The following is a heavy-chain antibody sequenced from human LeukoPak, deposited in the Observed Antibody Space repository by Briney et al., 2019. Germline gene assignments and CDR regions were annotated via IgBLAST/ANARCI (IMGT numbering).Heavy chain of an antibody. CDR3: ARPLYYYDSSGTDAFDM. V-gene: IGHV3-30*19. CDR1: WFTFSSYG. J-gene: IGHJ3*02. CDR2: KSYDGSNK. Sequence: PGGSLRLSCAASWFTFSSYGMHWVRQAPGKGLEWVAVKSYDGSNKYYADSVKGRFTISRDNSKNTLYLQMNSLRAEVTAVYYCARPLYYYDSSGTDAFDMWGQGTMVTVSS. D-gene: IGHD3-22*01.